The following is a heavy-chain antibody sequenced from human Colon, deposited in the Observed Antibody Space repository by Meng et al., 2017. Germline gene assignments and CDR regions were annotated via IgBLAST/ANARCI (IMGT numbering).Heavy chain of an antibody. CDR3: ARDSGYDKNWFDP. CDR2: IYYSGST. D-gene: IGHD5-12*01. V-gene: IGHV4-61*01. J-gene: IGHJ5*02. Sequence: VHLQESGPGRVRPSETLPPTSPVSGGSVISNSYYWSWIRQPPGKGLEWIGFIYYSGSTNYNPSLKSRVTISVDTSKNQFSLKVSSVTAADTAVYYCARDSGYDKNWFDPWGQGTLVTVSS. CDR1: GGSVISNSYY.